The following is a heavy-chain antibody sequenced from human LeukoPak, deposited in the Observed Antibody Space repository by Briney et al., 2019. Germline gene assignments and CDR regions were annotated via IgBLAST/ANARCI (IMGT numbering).Heavy chain of an antibody. D-gene: IGHD6-13*01. CDR3: AGCDSSSWYYFDY. CDR2: IYHSGST. J-gene: IGHJ4*02. V-gene: IGHV4-30-2*01. CDR1: GGSISSGGYS. Sequence: NPSQTLSLTCTVSGGSISSGGYSWSWIRQPPGKGLEWIGYIYHSGSTYYNPSLKSRVTISVDRSKNQFSLKLSSVTAADTAVYYCAGCDSSSWYYFDYWGQGTLVTVSS.